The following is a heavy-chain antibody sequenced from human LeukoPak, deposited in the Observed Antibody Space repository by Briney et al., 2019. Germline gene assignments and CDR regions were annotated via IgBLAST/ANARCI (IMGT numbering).Heavy chain of an antibody. D-gene: IGHD5-18*01. J-gene: IGHJ4*02. CDR1: AFTFRSYA. CDR2: ISGSGGST. CDR3: AKGAASRGYTYVAN. Sequence: GGSLRLSCAASAFTFRSYAMIWVRQAPGKGLEWVSGISGSGGSTYYSDSSKGRFTISRDNSNNTLYLRMNSLRAEDTAVYYCAKGAASRGYTYVANWGQGTLVTVSS. V-gene: IGHV3-23*01.